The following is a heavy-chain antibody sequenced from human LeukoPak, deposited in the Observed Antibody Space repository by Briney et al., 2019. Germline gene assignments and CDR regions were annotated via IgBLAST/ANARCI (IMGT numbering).Heavy chain of an antibody. CDR3: ARDPKNYYDSSGYYEYYFDY. Sequence: GGSLRLSCVASGFTFSSYAMHWVRQAPGKGLEWVAVISYDGSNKYYADSVKGRFTISRDNSKNTLYLQMNSLRAEDTAVYYCARDPKNYYDSSGYYEYYFDYWGQGTLVTVSS. D-gene: IGHD3-22*01. V-gene: IGHV3-30-3*01. CDR2: ISYDGSNK. CDR1: GFTFSSYA. J-gene: IGHJ4*02.